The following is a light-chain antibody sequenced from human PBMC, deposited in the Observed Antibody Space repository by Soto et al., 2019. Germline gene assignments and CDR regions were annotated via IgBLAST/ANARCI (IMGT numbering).Light chain of an antibody. CDR2: EVS. J-gene: IGLJ2*01. CDR1: SSDVGAYNY. CDR3: SSYTTSSTHVV. V-gene: IGLV2-14*01. Sequence: QSALTQPASVSGSPGQSITISCTGTSSDVGAYNYVSWFQQHPGKAPKLMIYEVSNRPSGVSDRFSASKSGNTASLTISGLQDEDEADYYCSSYTTSSTHVVFGGGTKLTVL.